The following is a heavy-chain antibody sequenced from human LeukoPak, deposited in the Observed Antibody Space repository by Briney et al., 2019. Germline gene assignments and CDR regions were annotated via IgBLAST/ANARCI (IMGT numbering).Heavy chain of an antibody. Sequence: GGSLRLSCAASGFTFSSYGMHWVRQAPGKGLEWVAVISYDGSNKYYADSVKGRFTISRDNSKNTLYLQMNSLRAEDTAVYYCAKGWGYSYGYTRGAAFDIWGQGTIVTVSS. J-gene: IGHJ3*02. CDR2: ISYDGSNK. CDR3: AKGWGYSYGYTRGAAFDI. V-gene: IGHV3-30*18. CDR1: GFTFSSYG. D-gene: IGHD5-18*01.